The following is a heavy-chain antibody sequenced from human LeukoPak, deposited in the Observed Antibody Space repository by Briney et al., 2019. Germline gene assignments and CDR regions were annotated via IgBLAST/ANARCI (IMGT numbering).Heavy chain of an antibody. Sequence: GGSLRLSCAASGFTFSSYAMYWVRQAPGKGLEWVSAVSGSGSSTYYADSVKGRFTISRDNSKNTLYLQMNSLRAEDTAVYYCTTDFTGIQLWLYWGQGTLVTVSS. J-gene: IGHJ4*02. CDR2: VSGSGSST. CDR1: GFTFSSYA. D-gene: IGHD5-18*01. CDR3: TTDFTGIQLWLY. V-gene: IGHV3-23*01.